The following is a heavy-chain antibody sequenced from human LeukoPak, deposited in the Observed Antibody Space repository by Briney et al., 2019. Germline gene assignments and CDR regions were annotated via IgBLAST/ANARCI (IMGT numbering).Heavy chain of an antibody. D-gene: IGHD1-26*01. CDR2: IKQDGSEK. Sequence: PGGSLRLSCAASGFTFSDYWMSWVRQTPGKGPEWVANIKQDGSEKYHVDSVKGRFTISRDNAKNSLYLQMNSLRAEDTAIYYCARDKIVGATQFDYWGQGTQVTVSS. CDR1: GFTFSDYW. J-gene: IGHJ4*02. V-gene: IGHV3-7*03. CDR3: ARDKIVGATQFDY.